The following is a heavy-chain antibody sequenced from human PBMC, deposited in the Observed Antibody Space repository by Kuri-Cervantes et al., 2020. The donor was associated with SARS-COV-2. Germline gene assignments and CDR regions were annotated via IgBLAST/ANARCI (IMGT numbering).Heavy chain of an antibody. J-gene: IGHJ1*01. Sequence: ASVKVSCKASGYSFTMYPMHWVRQAPGQSLEWMGWINPGNGNTKYSQKFQYRVTITRDTSASTAYVELSSLRSEDTAVYYCARSAAFYYDSSGYYYASASFQHWGQGTLVTVSS. CDR2: INPGNGNT. CDR1: GYSFTMYP. CDR3: ARSAAFYYDSSGYYYASASFQH. V-gene: IGHV1-3*01. D-gene: IGHD3-22*01.